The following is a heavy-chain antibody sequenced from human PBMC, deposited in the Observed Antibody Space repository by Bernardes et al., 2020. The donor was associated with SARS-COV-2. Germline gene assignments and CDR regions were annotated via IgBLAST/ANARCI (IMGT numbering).Heavy chain of an antibody. D-gene: IGHD3-16*02. Sequence: SQTLSPTCDISGDNVASTGVGWTWIRQSPLRGLEWLGRTYYSSKWYNDYALSVNGRITITPDTSKNQFSLHLNFVTPDDTATYYCARVPAGYIWGSYRHNFDSWGQGTLVSVSS. CDR1: GDNVASTGVG. J-gene: IGHJ4*02. CDR2: TYYSSKWYN. CDR3: ARVPAGYIWGSYRHNFDS. V-gene: IGHV6-1*01.